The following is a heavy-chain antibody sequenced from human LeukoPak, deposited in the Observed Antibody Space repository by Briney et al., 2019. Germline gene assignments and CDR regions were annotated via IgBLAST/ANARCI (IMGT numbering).Heavy chain of an antibody. J-gene: IGHJ6*03. CDR2: INPNCGGT. D-gene: IGHD5-12*01. V-gene: IGHV1-2*02. Sequence: GASVKVSCKASGYTFTGYYMHWVRQAPGQGLEWMGWINPNCGGTNYAQKFQGRVTMTRDTSISTAYMELSRLRSDDTAVYYCASGGYEKPGSYYYYYMDVWGKGTTVTISS. CDR3: ASGGYEKPGSYYYYYMDV. CDR1: GYTFTGYY.